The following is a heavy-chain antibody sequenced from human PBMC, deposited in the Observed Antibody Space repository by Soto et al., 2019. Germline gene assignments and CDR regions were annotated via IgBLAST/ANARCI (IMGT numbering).Heavy chain of an antibody. Sequence: QVQLQQWGAGLLKPSETLSLTCAVYGGSFSGYYWSWIRQPPGKGLEWIGEINHSGSTNYNPSLKSRVTISLDTSKNQFSLKLSSVTAADTAVYYCARGWVAADLDYWGQGTLVTVSS. J-gene: IGHJ4*02. CDR1: GGSFSGYY. CDR2: INHSGST. V-gene: IGHV4-34*01. D-gene: IGHD6-13*01. CDR3: ARGWVAADLDY.